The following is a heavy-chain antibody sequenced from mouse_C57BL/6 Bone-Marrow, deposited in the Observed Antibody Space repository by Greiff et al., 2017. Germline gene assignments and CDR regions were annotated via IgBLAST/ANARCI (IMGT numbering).Heavy chain of an antibody. CDR1: GYTFTDYY. CDR2: INPNNGGT. D-gene: IGHD2-1*01. Sequence: EVQLQQSGPELVKPGASVKISCKASGYTFTDYYMNWVKQSHGKSLEWIGDINPNNGGTSYNQKFKGKATLTVVKSSSTADMELRSLTSEDSAVYYWAGGYDGNPYWYFDVWGTGTTVTVAS. V-gene: IGHV1-26*01. CDR3: AGGYDGNPYWYFDV. J-gene: IGHJ1*03.